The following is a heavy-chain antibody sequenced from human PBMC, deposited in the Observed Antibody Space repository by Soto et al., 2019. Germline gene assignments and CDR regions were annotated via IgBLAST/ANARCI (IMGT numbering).Heavy chain of an antibody. CDR2: IDPSDSYT. D-gene: IGHD6-13*01. Sequence: EVRLVQSGAEVKKPGESLRISCKGSGYSFTSYWISWVRQMPGKGLEWMGRIDPSDSYTNYSPSFQGHVTISADKSISTAYLQWSSLKAWDTAMYYCARHSPRSSSSYYYYGMDVWGQGTTVTVSS. CDR1: GYSFTSYW. V-gene: IGHV5-10-1*03. J-gene: IGHJ6*02. CDR3: ARHSPRSSSSYYYYGMDV.